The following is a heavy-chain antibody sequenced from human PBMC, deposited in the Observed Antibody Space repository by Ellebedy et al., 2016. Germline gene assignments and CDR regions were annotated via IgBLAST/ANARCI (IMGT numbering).Heavy chain of an antibody. CDR2: IYYSGST. Sequence: SETLSLXXTVSGGSISSYYWSWIRQPPGKGLEWIGYIYYSGSTNYNPSLKSRVTISVDTSKNQFSLKLSSVTAADTAVYYCARAALGWEVCDWGQGTLVTVSS. D-gene: IGHD1-26*01. CDR3: ARAALGWEVCD. CDR1: GGSISSYY. J-gene: IGHJ4*02. V-gene: IGHV4-59*01.